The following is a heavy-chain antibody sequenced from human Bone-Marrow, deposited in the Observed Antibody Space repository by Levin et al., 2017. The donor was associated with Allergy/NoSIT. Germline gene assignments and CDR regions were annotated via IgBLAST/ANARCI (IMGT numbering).Heavy chain of an antibody. V-gene: IGHV3-23*01. CDR1: GFTFNSFS. CDR2: VSPSGTST. CDR3: VKVSAPFYYYGSRSYLHS. J-gene: IGHJ4*02. Sequence: SGGSLRLSCAASGFTFNSFSMSWVRQAPGKGLEWVSVVSPSGTSTSYADSVRGRFTISRDNSQNSLYLQMNSLRADDTAVYYCVKVSAPFYYYGSRSYLHSWGQGTLVTVSS. D-gene: IGHD3-10*01.